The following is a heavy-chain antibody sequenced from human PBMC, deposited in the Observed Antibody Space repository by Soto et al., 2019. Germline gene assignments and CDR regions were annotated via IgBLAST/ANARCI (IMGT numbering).Heavy chain of an antibody. Sequence: GGSLRLSCSASGFTFGTYTMHWVRQSPGRGPECVSTISSHGGRTFYADFVKGRFTMSSDNSKNTLYLQMSSLRLEDTAVYYCVKARATGPKSDFDYWGQGTLVTVSS. D-gene: IGHD7-27*01. CDR1: GFTFGTYT. V-gene: IGHV3-64D*06. CDR2: ISSHGGRT. CDR3: VKARATGPKSDFDY. J-gene: IGHJ4*02.